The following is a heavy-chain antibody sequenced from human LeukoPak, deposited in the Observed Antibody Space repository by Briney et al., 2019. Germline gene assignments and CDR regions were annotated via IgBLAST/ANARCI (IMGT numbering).Heavy chain of an antibody. J-gene: IGHJ4*02. CDR2: IGSSGSTI. Sequence: PGGSLRLSCAASGFTFSDYYMSWIRQAPGKGLEWVSYIGSSGSTIYYADSVKGRFTISRDNAKNSLYLQMNSLRAEDTAVYYCARVRGYCSGGSCYSLRHFDYWGRGTLVTVSS. D-gene: IGHD2-15*01. V-gene: IGHV3-11*01. CDR1: GFTFSDYY. CDR3: ARVRGYCSGGSCYSLRHFDY.